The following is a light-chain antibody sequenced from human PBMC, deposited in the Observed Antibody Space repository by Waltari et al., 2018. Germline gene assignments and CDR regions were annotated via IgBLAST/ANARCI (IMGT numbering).Light chain of an antibody. J-gene: IGLJ3*02. CDR3: NSYAGSNNWV. Sequence: QSALTQPPSASGSPGQSVTISCTGTSSDVGGYEYVSWYQQHPGKAPKLMIYEVSKRTSGVPDRFSGSKSGNTASLTVAGLQAEDEADYYCNSYAGSNNWVFGGGTKLTVL. CDR2: EVS. CDR1: SSDVGGYEY. V-gene: IGLV2-8*01.